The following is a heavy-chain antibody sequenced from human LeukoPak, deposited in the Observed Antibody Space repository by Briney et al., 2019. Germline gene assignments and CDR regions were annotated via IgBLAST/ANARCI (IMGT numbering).Heavy chain of an antibody. V-gene: IGHV3-49*04. D-gene: IGHD2-8*01. CDR2: IRSEAYGCTT. CDR1: GFTFGDYA. Sequence: GGSLRLSCTASGFTFGDYAMSWVRQAPGKGLEWVAFIRSEAYGCTTQYAAAVKGRFTIARDDSKSIAYLQMNSLKTEDTGVYYCTRDLDRSEVVMRYYYYGMDVWGQGTTVTVSS. CDR3: TRDLDRSEVVMRYYYYGMDV. J-gene: IGHJ6*02.